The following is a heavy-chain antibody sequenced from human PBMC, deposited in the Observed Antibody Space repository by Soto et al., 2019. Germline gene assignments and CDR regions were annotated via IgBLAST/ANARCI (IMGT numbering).Heavy chain of an antibody. D-gene: IGHD3-22*01. J-gene: IGHJ3*02. V-gene: IGHV4-31*03. CDR2: IYYSGIT. CDR3: ARNYDSSGWVYSNSPESAFGI. Sequence: SETLSLACTVSGGSLNSAGNSYGWFRQHPGKGLEWIGYIYYSGITYYNPSLKSRVTISVDTSKNQFYLKLSSVTAADKAAYYCARNYDSSGWVYSNSPESAFGIWRQGTTVTVS. CDR1: GGSLNSAGNS.